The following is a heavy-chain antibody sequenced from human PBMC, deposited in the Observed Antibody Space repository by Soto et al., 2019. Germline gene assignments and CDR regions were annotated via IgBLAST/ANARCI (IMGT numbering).Heavy chain of an antibody. Sequence: EXLKISCKASGYXFTLYLVVWVRQMPGKGLEWMGIIYPGDSDTRYSPSFQGEVNISADKSISTASLQWSSLKASDTAVYYFARQSPTPGYYYFSYGMDVWGQGTTGTVSS. D-gene: IGHD4-17*01. CDR1: GYXFTLYL. V-gene: IGHV5-51*01. CDR2: IYPGDSDT. CDR3: ARQSPTPGYYYFSYGMDV. J-gene: IGHJ6*02.